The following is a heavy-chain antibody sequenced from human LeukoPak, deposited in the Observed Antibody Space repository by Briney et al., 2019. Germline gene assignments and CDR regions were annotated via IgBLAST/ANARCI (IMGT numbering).Heavy chain of an antibody. V-gene: IGHV3-23*01. CDR3: AKGLSAGTIDY. Sequence: GGSLRLSCAASGFTFSSYWMIWVRQAPGKGLEWVSTISGSGGSTYYADSVKGRFTISRDNSKNTLYLQMNSLRAEDTAIYYCAKGLSAGTIDYWGQGALVTVSS. CDR2: ISGSGGST. D-gene: IGHD6-19*01. CDR1: GFTFSSYW. J-gene: IGHJ4*02.